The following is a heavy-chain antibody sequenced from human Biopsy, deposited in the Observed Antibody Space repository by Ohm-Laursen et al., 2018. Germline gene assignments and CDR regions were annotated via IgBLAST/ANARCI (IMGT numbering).Heavy chain of an antibody. J-gene: IGHJ4*02. V-gene: IGHV1-46*01. CDR1: GYSFTSYY. CDR2: INPSGSTT. CDR3: ARNTGWYGDLYYFDY. Sequence: SSVKVSCKTSGYSFTSYYMHWVRQAPGQGLEWMGMINPSGSTTSYPQIFQGRVTMTRDTSKSTVYMELSSLRSADTAVYFCARNTGWYGDLYYFDYWGQGTLVTVSS. D-gene: IGHD6-19*01.